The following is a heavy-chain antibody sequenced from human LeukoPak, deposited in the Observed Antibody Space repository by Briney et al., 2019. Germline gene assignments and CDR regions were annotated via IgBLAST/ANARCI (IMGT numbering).Heavy chain of an antibody. V-gene: IGHV3-30*03. CDR1: GFNFKNYG. CDR3: ARGLGGSYRSPAYY. CDR2: MSYDGGHI. J-gene: IGHJ4*02. D-gene: IGHD1-26*01. Sequence: PGGSLRLSCGGSGFNFKNYGIHWVRQAPGRGLEWVAGMSYDGGHIYYGDSVKGRFTISRDNSKNTLYLQMYSLRAEDTTVYYCARGLGGSYRSPAYYWGQGTLVTVSS.